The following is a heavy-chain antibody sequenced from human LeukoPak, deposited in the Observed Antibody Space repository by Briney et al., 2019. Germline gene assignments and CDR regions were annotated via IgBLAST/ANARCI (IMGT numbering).Heavy chain of an antibody. Sequence: SETLSLTCTVSGGSISSSSYYWGWIRQPPGKGLEWIGSIYYSGSTYYNPSLKSRVTISVDTSKNQFSLKLSSVTAADTAVYYCARSGSSGYYPTFFYWGQGTLVTVSS. D-gene: IGHD3-22*01. CDR3: ARSGSSGYYPTFFY. V-gene: IGHV4-39*07. J-gene: IGHJ4*02. CDR2: IYYSGST. CDR1: GGSISSSSYY.